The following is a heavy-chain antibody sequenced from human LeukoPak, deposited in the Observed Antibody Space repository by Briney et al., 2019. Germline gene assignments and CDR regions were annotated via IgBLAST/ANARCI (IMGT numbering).Heavy chain of an antibody. CDR1: GGSFSGYY. CDR3: ARRRSLVPTDY. J-gene: IGHJ4*02. CDR2: INHSGST. Sequence: SETLSLTCAVYGGSFSGYYWSWIRQPPGKGLEWIGEINHSGSTNYNPSLKSRVTISVDTSKNQFSLKLSSVTAADTAVYYCARRRSLVPTDYWGQGTLVIVSS. V-gene: IGHV4-34*01.